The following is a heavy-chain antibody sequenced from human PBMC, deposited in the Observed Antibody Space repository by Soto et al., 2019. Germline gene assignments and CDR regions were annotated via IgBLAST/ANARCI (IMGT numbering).Heavy chain of an antibody. V-gene: IGHV3-30*03. Sequence: QVQLVESGGGVVQPGRSLRLSCAASGFTFSNYAMHWVRQAPGKGLEWVAVMSFDGNDKYYVDSVKGRFTVSRDNSRNRLYLQMNSLRGENTAVYSCAGARHWGEDGNFDYWGQGALVTFSS. D-gene: IGHD3-16*01. CDR2: MSFDGNDK. CDR1: GFTFSNYA. J-gene: IGHJ4*02. CDR3: AGARHWGEDGNFDY.